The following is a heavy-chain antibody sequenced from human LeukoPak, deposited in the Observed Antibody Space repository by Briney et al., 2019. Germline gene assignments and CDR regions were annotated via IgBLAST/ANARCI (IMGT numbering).Heavy chain of an antibody. Sequence: GGSLRLSCIASGFTFSSYAMSWVRQAPGKGLEWVSYISSSGSTIYYADSVKGRFTISRDNAKNSLYLQMNSLRAEDTAVYYCAELGITMIGGVWGKGTTVTISS. V-gene: IGHV3-48*03. CDR3: AELGITMIGGV. J-gene: IGHJ6*04. D-gene: IGHD3-10*02. CDR2: ISSSGSTI. CDR1: GFTFSSYA.